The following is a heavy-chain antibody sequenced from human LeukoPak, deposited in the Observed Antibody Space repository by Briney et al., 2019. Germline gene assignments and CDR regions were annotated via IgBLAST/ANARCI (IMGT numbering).Heavy chain of an antibody. CDR2: INSDGSST. Sequence: GGSLRLSCAASGFTFSNYWMHWVRHAPGKGLVGVSHINSDGSSTSYADSVKGRFTISRDNAKNTLYLQMNSLRAEDTAVYYCARDNSSSWWVGLFDYWGQGTLVTVSS. D-gene: IGHD6-13*01. CDR1: GFTFSNYW. J-gene: IGHJ4*02. V-gene: IGHV3-74*01. CDR3: ARDNSSSWWVGLFDY.